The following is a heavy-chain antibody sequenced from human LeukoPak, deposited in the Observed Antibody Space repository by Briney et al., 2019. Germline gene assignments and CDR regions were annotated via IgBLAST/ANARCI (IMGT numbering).Heavy chain of an antibody. J-gene: IGHJ4*02. V-gene: IGHV3-21*01. CDR2: ITGDCNYI. D-gene: IGHD3-3*01. CDR1: GVTFNDYT. Sequence: PGGSLRLSCAASGVTFNDYTMTWVRQAPGKGLEWVSSITGDCNYIFYADSVKGRFTISRDNAQNSLFLELNSLRGEDTAVYYCARERNFYYFDYWGQGALVTVSS. CDR3: ARERNFYYFDY.